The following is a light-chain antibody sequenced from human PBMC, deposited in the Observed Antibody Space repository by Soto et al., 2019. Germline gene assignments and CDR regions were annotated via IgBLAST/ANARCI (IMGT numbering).Light chain of an antibody. V-gene: IGKV1-5*03. J-gene: IGKJ4*01. Sequence: DIQMTQSPSTQSGSVGDRVTITCRASQTISSWLAWYQQKPGKAPKLLIYKASTLKSGVPSRFSGSGSGTEFTRTISSLQPDDFATYYCQQYNSYSSLTFGGGTKVDIK. CDR2: KAS. CDR3: QQYNSYSSLT. CDR1: QTISSW.